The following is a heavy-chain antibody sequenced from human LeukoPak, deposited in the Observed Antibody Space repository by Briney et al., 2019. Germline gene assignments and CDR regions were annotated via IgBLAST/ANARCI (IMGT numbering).Heavy chain of an antibody. V-gene: IGHV1-2*02. CDR3: ARVSPYSGSPVKGFAP. D-gene: IGHD3-10*01. CDR2: INPNSGGT. CDR1: GYTFTGYY. Sequence: GASVNVSYNGSGYTFTGYYTHWVRQAPGQGLEWMGWINPNSGGTNYAQKFQGRVTMTRDTSISTAYMELSRLRSDDTAVYYCARVSPYSGSPVKGFAPWGQQTLVTVSS. J-gene: IGHJ5*02.